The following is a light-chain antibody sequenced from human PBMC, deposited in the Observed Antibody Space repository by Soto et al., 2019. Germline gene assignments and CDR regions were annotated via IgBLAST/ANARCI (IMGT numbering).Light chain of an antibody. V-gene: IGKV3-11*01. Sequence: EIVLTQSPATLSLSPGERATLSCRASQSVSSSLAWYQQKPGQAPRLLIYDASTRATGIPGRFSGSGSGTDFTLTISSLEPEDFAVYYCQQRSNGPAFGPGTKVEIK. CDR2: DAS. J-gene: IGKJ1*01. CDR3: QQRSNGPA. CDR1: QSVSSS.